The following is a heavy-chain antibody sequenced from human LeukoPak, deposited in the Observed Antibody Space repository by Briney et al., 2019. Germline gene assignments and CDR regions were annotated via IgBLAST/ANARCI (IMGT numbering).Heavy chain of an antibody. D-gene: IGHD6-13*01. Sequence: NPSETLSLTCAVYIESFSGHSWTWIRQSPGKGLEWIGEINHSGNTNYNPSLKSRVTISVDTSKNQFSLKLSSVTAADTAVYYCARKAAAGRGGNYYYYMDVWGKGTTVTVSS. V-gene: IGHV4-34*01. CDR3: ARKAAAGRGGNYYYYMDV. CDR1: IESFSGHS. J-gene: IGHJ6*03. CDR2: INHSGNT.